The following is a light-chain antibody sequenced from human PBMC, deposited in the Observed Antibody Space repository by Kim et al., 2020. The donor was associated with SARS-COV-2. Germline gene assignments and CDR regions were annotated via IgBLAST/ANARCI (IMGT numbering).Light chain of an antibody. J-gene: IGKJ2*01. CDR3: HQSSTLPYT. Sequence: EIVLTQSPDFQSATPKEKVTITCRASQSVGSSLHWYQQKSDQSPKLLIKYASQSFSGVPPRFSGSGYGTEFTLTINSLEAEDAATYYCHQSSTLPYTFGQGTKLEI. CDR1: QSVGSS. CDR2: YAS. V-gene: IGKV6-21*01.